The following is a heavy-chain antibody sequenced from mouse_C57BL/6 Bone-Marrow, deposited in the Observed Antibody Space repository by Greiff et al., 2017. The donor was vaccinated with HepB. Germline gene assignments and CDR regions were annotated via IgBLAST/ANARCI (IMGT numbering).Heavy chain of an antibody. Sequence: VQLQQSGPELVKPGASVKISCKASGYAFSSSWMNWVKQRPGKGLEWIGRIYPGDGDTNYNGKFKGKATLTADKSSSTAYMQLSSLTSEDSAVYFCAKKPTYYSNPYYAMDYCGQGTSVTVSS. CDR1: GYAFSSSW. CDR3: AKKPTYYSNPYYAMDY. CDR2: IYPGDGDT. V-gene: IGHV1-82*01. D-gene: IGHD2-5*01. J-gene: IGHJ4*01.